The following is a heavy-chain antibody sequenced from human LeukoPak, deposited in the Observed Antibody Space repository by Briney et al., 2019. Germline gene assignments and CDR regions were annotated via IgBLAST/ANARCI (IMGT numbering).Heavy chain of an antibody. D-gene: IGHD5-18*01. CDR1: GFTFSSYW. CDR2: IKQDGSEK. Sequence: GGSLRLSCAASGFTFSSYWMSWVRQAPGKGLEWGANIKQDGSEKYYVDSVKGRFTISRDNAKNSLYLQMNSLRAEDTAVYYCARGTAMVRDAFDIWGQGTMVTVSS. V-gene: IGHV3-7*04. CDR3: ARGTAMVRDAFDI. J-gene: IGHJ3*02.